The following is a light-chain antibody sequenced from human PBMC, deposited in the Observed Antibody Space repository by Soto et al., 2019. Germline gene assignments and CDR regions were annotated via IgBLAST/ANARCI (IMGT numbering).Light chain of an antibody. CDR3: YSFTTSDTYV. CDR2: EVS. J-gene: IGLJ1*01. V-gene: IGLV2-18*02. CDR1: SSDVGSYNH. Sequence: QSVLTQPPSVSGSPGQSVTISCSGTSSDVGSYNHVSWYQQAPGTAPKLMIYEVSNRPSGVPDRFSGSKSGNTASLTISGLQPEDEADYYCYSFTTSDTYVFGTGNKVTVL.